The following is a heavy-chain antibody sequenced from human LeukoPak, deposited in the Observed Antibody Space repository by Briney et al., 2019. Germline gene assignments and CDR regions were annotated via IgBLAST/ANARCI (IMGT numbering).Heavy chain of an antibody. Sequence: PSETLSLTCTVSGDFMSSTRTNYYWSWIRQPPGKGLEWIGYMSQSGATNNNFNPSLKSRVTLSVDTSKRQLSLKLSSVAAADTAIYYCARDYWGSLDYWGQGILVTVSS. J-gene: IGHJ4*02. V-gene: IGHV4-61*01. CDR1: GDFMSSTRTNYY. CDR3: ARDYWGSLDY. CDR2: MSQSGAT. D-gene: IGHD7-27*01.